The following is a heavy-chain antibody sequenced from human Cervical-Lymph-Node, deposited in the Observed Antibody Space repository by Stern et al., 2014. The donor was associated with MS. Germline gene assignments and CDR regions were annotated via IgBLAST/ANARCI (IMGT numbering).Heavy chain of an antibody. CDR2: VSYTGGT. Sequence: QVQLQESGPGLVKPSETLSLTCAVSGDFVTNTNYWSWVRQSPAKRLEWCGEVSYTGGTNYNPSLKSRVLMSPHNSKDQLFHIQASVTAANTAVYFCARRGGQRLIHFDSWGQGTLVAVSS. J-gene: IGHJ4*02. CDR3: ARRGGQRLIHFDS. D-gene: IGHD6-25*01. V-gene: IGHV4-4*02. CDR1: GDFVTNTNY.